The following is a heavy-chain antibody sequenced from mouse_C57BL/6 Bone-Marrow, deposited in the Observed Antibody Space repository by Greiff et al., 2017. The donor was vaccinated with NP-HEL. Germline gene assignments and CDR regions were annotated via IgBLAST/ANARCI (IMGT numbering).Heavy chain of an antibody. CDR3: ARGGYDNAGFAY. V-gene: IGHV1-15*01. Sequence: QVQLQQSGAELVRPGASVTLSCKASGYTFTDYEMHWVKQTPVHGLEWIGAIDPETGGTAYNQKFKGKAILTADKSSSTAYMELRSLTSEDSAVYYCARGGYDNAGFAYWGRGTLVTVTA. J-gene: IGHJ3*01. CDR2: IDPETGGT. CDR1: GYTFTDYE. D-gene: IGHD2-3*01.